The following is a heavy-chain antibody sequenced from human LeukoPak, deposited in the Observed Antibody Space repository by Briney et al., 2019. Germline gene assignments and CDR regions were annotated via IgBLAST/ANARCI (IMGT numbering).Heavy chain of an antibody. Sequence: PGGSLRLSCAASGFTFSDFYMSWIRQAPGKGLEWVAVISYDGSNKYYADSVKGRFTISRDNSKNTLYLQMNSLRAEDTAVYYCARGGSHRDYYDSSGYRLEDYWGQGTLVTVSS. D-gene: IGHD3-22*01. J-gene: IGHJ4*02. V-gene: IGHV3-30*03. CDR2: ISYDGSNK. CDR3: ARGGSHRDYYDSSGYRLEDY. CDR1: GFTFSDFY.